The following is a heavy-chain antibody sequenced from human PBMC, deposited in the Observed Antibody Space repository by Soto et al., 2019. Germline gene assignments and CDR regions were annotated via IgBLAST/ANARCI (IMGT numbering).Heavy chain of an antibody. CDR3: GRLLGRPFGMDV. CDR1: GGSTSSNEYY. V-gene: IGHV4-39*01. J-gene: IGHJ6*02. CDR2: IYSTGNT. Sequence: QLQLQESGPGLVKASETLALTCSVSGGSTSSNEYYWAWIRQPPGKGLEWIAAIYSTGNTYYNASLNSRIAVTIETPNNLAVLKLTSVTARDTAVYYCGRLLGRPFGMDVCGQGATGTV.